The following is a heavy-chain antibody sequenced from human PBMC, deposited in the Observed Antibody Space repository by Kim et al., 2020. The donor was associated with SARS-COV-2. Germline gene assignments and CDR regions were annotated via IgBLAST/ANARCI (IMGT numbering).Heavy chain of an antibody. CDR3: AKDGRPGDSSSQELEYF. J-gene: IGHJ1*01. Sequence: GGSLRLSCAASGFTFSSYGMHWVRQAPGKGLEWVAVISYDGSNKYYADSVKGRFTISRDNSKNTLYLQMNSLRAEDTAVYYCAKDGRPGDSSSQELEYF. V-gene: IGHV3-30*18. CDR2: ISYDGSNK. D-gene: IGHD6-13*01. CDR1: GFTFSSYG.